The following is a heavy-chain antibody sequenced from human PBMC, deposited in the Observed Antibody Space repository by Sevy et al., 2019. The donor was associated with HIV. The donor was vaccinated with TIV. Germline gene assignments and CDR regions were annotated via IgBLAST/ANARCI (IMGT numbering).Heavy chain of an antibody. V-gene: IGHV1-18*01. Sequence: ASVKVSCKDSGYTFTSYGISWVRQAPGQGLEWMGWISAYNGNTNYAQRLQGRVTMTTDTSTSTAYMELRSLRSDDTAVYYCARVHTPSGYSYGYYFDYWGQGTLVTVSS. CDR3: ARVHTPSGYSYGYYFDY. D-gene: IGHD5-18*01. J-gene: IGHJ4*02. CDR2: ISAYNGNT. CDR1: GYTFTSYG.